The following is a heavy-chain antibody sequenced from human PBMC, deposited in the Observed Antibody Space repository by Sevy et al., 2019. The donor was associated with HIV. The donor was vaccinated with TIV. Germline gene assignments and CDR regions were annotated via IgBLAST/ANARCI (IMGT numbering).Heavy chain of an antibody. CDR3: ARGANNLYN. D-gene: IGHD3-10*01. CDR1: GFTFSRDW. V-gene: IGHV3-7*01. Sequence: GGSLRLSCAASGFTFSRDWMTWVRHAPGKGLEWVAKIKADGSETYSVDSVKGRFSISRDNAKNALYLQMNSLRAEDTAVYYCARGANNLYNWGQGTLVTVSS. CDR2: IKADGSET. J-gene: IGHJ4*02.